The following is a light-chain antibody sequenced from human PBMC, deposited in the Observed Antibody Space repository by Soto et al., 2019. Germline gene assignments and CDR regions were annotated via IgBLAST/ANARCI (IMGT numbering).Light chain of an antibody. CDR2: KAS. V-gene: IGKV1-5*03. CDR1: QSISSW. Sequence: DIQMTQSPSTLSASVGDRVTITCRASQSISSWLAWYQQKPGKAPKLLIYKASSLESGVPSRFSGSGSGTEFTLTISSLPADDFASYYCQQYNSYWTFGQGTKLEIK. J-gene: IGKJ1*01. CDR3: QQYNSYWT.